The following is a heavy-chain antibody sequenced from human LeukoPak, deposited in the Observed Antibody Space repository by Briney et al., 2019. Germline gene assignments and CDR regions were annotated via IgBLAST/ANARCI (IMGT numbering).Heavy chain of an antibody. J-gene: IGHJ4*02. CDR1: GGTFSSYA. V-gene: IGHV1-69*13. CDR2: IIPIFGTA. CDR3: AGRSYYYDSSGYYSFDY. D-gene: IGHD3-22*01. Sequence: ASVKVSCKASGGTFSSYAISWVRQAPAQGLEWMGGIIPIFGTANYAQKFQGRVTITADESTSTAYMELSSLRSEDTAVYYCAGRSYYYDSSGYYSFDYWGQGTLVTVSS.